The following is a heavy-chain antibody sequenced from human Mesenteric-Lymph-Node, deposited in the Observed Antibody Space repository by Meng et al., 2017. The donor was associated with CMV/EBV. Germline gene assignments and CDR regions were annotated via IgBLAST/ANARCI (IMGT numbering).Heavy chain of an antibody. J-gene: IGHJ6*02. CDR2: ISWNGGTV. CDR3: AKDFGVSSFPFYYYGMDV. CDR1: GFTFSSYW. D-gene: IGHD6-6*01. Sequence: GGSLRLSCAASGFTFSSYWMSWVRQAPGKGPEWVSAISWNGGTVGYADSVKGRFTISRDNAKNSLYLLMNNLRAEDTALYYCAKDFGVSSFPFYYYGMDVWGQGTTVTVSS. V-gene: IGHV3-9*01.